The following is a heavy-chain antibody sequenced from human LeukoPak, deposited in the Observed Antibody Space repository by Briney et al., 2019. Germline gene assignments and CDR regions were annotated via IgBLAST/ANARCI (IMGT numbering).Heavy chain of an antibody. CDR3: ARGLFSGSYSCFDY. D-gene: IGHD1-26*01. CDR1: GYTFTSYY. CDR2: INPNDGST. J-gene: IGHJ4*02. V-gene: IGHV1-46*01. Sequence: ASVTVSCKASGYTFTSYYLHWVRQAPGQRLEWMGLINPNDGSTNYAQKFQGRVTMTRDTSTSTVYMELSSLGSEDSAVYFCARGLFSGSYSCFDYWGRGTLVTVSS.